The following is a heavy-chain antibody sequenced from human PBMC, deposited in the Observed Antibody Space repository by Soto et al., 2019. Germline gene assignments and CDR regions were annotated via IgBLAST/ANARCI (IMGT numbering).Heavy chain of an antibody. CDR2: IYYSGST. V-gene: IGHV4-39*01. CDR3: ARHMHNVVVVAAPALKYHYYGMDV. D-gene: IGHD2-15*01. CDR1: GGSISSSSYY. Sequence: PSETLSLTCTVSGGSISSSSYYWGGIRQPPGKGLEWIGSIYYSGSTYYNPSLKSRVTISVDTSKNQFSLKLSSVTAADTAVYYCARHMHNVVVVAAPALKYHYYGMDVWGQGTTVTVSS. J-gene: IGHJ6*02.